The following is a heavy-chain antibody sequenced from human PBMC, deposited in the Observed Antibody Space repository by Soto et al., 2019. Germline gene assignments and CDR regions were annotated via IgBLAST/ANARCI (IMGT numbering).Heavy chain of an antibody. D-gene: IGHD3-10*01. J-gene: IGHJ4*02. V-gene: IGHV1-69*02. CDR3: ARTQYYYGSGSYYYDY. Sequence: SVKVSCKASGGTFSSYTISWVRQAPGQGLEWMGRIIPILGIANYAQKFQGRVTITADKSTSTAYMELSSLRSEDTAVYYCARTQYYYGSGSYYYDYWGQGTLVTVSS. CDR2: IIPILGIA. CDR1: GGTFSSYT.